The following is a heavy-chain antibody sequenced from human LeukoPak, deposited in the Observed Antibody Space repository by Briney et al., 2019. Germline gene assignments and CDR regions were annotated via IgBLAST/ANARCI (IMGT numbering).Heavy chain of an antibody. V-gene: IGHV3-21*01. D-gene: IGHD6-13*01. J-gene: IGHJ6*02. Sequence: KTGGSLRLSCAASGFTFSSYSMNWVRQAPGKGLECVSSISSSSSYIYYADSVKGRFTISRDNAKNSLYLQMNSLRAEDTAVYYCARALGAAAAYPTDVWGQGTTVTVS. CDR1: GFTFSSYS. CDR3: ARALGAAAAYPTDV. CDR2: ISSSSSYI.